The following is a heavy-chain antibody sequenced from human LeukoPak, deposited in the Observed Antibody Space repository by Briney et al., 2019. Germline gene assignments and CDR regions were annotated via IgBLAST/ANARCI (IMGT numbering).Heavy chain of an antibody. V-gene: IGHV3-21*01. D-gene: IGHD5-18*01. CDR1: GFTFSIYA. CDR2: ISSDSNSI. J-gene: IGHJ5*02. CDR3: ARGQLWQTGWFDP. Sequence: GGSLRLSCAASGFTFSIYAMSWVRQAPGKGLEWVSSISSDSNSIHYADSVRGRFTISRENAKNSLYLQMNSLTAEDTAVYYCARGQLWQTGWFDPWGQGTLVTVSS.